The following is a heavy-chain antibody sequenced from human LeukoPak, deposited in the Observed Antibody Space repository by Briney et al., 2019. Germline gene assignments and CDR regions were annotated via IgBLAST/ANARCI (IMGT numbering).Heavy chain of an antibody. V-gene: IGHV4-34*01. D-gene: IGHD3-22*01. CDR1: GGPFTGYY. Sequence: SETLSLTCAVYGGPFTGYYWSWIRQSPDKGLQWIGEINHRGSTNYNSSLKSRLTISADTSKNQFSLHLSSVTAADTPVYYCAKVYSSSPQDAFDVWGQGTMVTVSS. CDR2: INHRGST. J-gene: IGHJ3*01. CDR3: AKVYSSSPQDAFDV.